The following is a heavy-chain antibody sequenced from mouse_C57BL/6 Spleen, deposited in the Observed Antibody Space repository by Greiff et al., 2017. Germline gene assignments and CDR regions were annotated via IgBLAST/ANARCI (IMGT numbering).Heavy chain of an antibody. J-gene: IGHJ3*01. CDR3: ARSAPVVPFAY. D-gene: IGHD1-1*01. V-gene: IGHV3-6*01. CDR2: ISYDGSN. CDR1: GYSITSGYY. Sequence: DVKLQESGPGLVKPSQSLSLTCSVTGYSITSGYYWNWIRQFPGNKLEWMGYISYDGSNNYNPSLKNRISITRDTSKNQFFLKLNSVTTEDTATYYCARSAPVVPFAYWGQGTLVTVSA.